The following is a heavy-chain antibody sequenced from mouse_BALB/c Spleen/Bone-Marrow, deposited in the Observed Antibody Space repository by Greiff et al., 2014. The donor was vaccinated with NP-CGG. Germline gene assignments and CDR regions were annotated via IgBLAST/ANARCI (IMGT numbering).Heavy chain of an antibody. CDR3: ARYYYGFLDY. D-gene: IGHD1-2*01. V-gene: IGHV2-9*02. CDR2: IWAGGNT. CDR1: GFSLTSYG. J-gene: IGHJ2*01. Sequence: QVQLQQPGPGLVEPSQSLSITCTVSGFSLTSYGVHWVRQPPGKGLEWLGVIWAGGNTNYNSMLMSRLTISKDNSKSQVFLKMNSLQTDDTAKYYCARYYYGFLDYWGQGTTLTVSS.